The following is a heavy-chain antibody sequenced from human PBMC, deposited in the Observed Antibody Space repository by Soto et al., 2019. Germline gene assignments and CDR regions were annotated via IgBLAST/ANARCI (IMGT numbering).Heavy chain of an antibody. CDR3: TRAAFLDY. CDR2: INSDGSNI. CDR1: GFTFSSYW. Sequence: PGGSVRVYCAASGFTFSSYWMHWVRQAPGKGLVWVSRINSDGSNINYADSVKGRFTISRDNAKNTLYLQMNSLRAEDTAVYYCTRAAFLDYWGQGTLVTVSS. V-gene: IGHV3-74*01. D-gene: IGHD3-16*01. J-gene: IGHJ4*02.